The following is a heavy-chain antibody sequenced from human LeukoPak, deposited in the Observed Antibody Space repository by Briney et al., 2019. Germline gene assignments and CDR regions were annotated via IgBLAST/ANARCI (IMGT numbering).Heavy chain of an antibody. D-gene: IGHD2-15*01. Sequence: SETLSLTCAVYGVSFSGYYWTWIRQPPGKGLHWIGEINHSGSTNYNPSLKSRVTISVDTSKNQFSLKLTSVTAADTAVYYCARRGYCSGGSCYPSYFDSWGQGTLVTVSS. CDR2: INHSGST. V-gene: IGHV4-34*01. CDR1: GVSFSGYY. CDR3: ARRGYCSGGSCYPSYFDS. J-gene: IGHJ4*02.